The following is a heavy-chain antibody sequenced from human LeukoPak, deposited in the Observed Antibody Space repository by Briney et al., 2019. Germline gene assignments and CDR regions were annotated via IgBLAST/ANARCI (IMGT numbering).Heavy chain of an antibody. CDR1: GGSFSGYY. Sequence: SETLSLTCAVYGGSFSGYYRSWIRQPPGKGLEWIGEINHSGSTNYNPSLKSRVTISIDTSKNQFSLKLSSVAAADTAVYYCARGRTVRGAIKFYYYMDVWGRGTTVTLSS. V-gene: IGHV4-34*01. CDR2: INHSGST. CDR3: ARGRTVRGAIKFYYYMDV. J-gene: IGHJ6*03. D-gene: IGHD3-10*01.